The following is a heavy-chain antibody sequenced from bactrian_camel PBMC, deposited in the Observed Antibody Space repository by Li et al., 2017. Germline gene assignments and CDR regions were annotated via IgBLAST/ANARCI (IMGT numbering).Heavy chain of an antibody. CDR1: GFTSNKCD. Sequence: HVQLVESGGGLVQPGGSLRLSCTAPGFTSNKCDMEWYRQAPGKEREFVTSITVDGLTTIADPVKGRFTISRDNAMNTLYLEMNSLKTEDTAVYYCARLGNSYSDFTYWGQGTQVTVS. D-gene: IGHD6*01. CDR2: ITVDGLT. CDR3: ARLGNSYSDFTY. V-gene: IGHV3S53*01. J-gene: IGHJ6*01.